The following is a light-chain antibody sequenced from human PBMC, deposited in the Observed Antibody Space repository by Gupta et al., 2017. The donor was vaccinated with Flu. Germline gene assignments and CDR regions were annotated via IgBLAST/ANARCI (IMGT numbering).Light chain of an antibody. J-gene: IGLJ1*01. V-gene: IGLV3-9*01. Sequence: PGQTARIPCGGDNIGSKNVHWYQQKPGQAPVLVIYRDRHRPSGIPERFSGSNSGNTATLTISGVQAGDEAKYYCQVWDGSTGVFGTGIMVTV. CDR2: RDR. CDR1: NIGSKN. CDR3: QVWDGSTGV.